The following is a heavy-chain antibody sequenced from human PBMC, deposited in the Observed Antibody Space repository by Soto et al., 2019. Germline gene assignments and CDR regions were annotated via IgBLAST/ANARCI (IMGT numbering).Heavy chain of an antibody. CDR2: IIPIFGTA. D-gene: IGHD3-22*01. V-gene: IGHV1-69*01. CDR3: ARDSYYYDSSGYNFDY. Sequence: QVQLVQSGAEVKQPGSLVKVSCKASGGTFSSYAISWVRQAPGQGLEWMGGIIPIFGTANYAQTIQGRVTITAGESTSTAYMELSSLRSEGTAVYYCARDSYYYDSSGYNFDYWGHGTLVTVAS. CDR1: GGTFSSYA. J-gene: IGHJ4*01.